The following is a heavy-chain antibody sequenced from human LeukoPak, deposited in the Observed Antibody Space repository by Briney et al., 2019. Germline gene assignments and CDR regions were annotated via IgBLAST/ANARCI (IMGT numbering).Heavy chain of an antibody. CDR1: GGSINSHY. D-gene: IGHD6-19*01. J-gene: IGHJ4*02. V-gene: IGHV4-59*08. Sequence: PSETLSLTCTVSGGSINSHYWSWIRQPPGEGLEWIGDIYYKGNTNYNPSLKSRVTISVDTSKNHLSLKLTSVLAADTAIYYCVRRDNTGWNYFDYWGQGILVTVSS. CDR2: IYYKGNT. CDR3: VRRDNTGWNYFDY.